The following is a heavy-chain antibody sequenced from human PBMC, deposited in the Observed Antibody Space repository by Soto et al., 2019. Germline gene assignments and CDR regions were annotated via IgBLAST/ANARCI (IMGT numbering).Heavy chain of an antibody. CDR2: ISYDGSNK. J-gene: IGHJ4*02. V-gene: IGHV3-30*18. D-gene: IGHD2-21*02. CDR3: AKDKVPVVVTAPFDY. Sequence: QVQLVESGGGVVQPGRSLRLSCAASGFTFSSYGMHWVRQAPGKGPEWVAVISYDGSNKYYADSVKGRFTISRDNSKNTLYLQMNSRRAEDTAVYYCAKDKVPVVVTAPFDYWGQGTLVTVSS. CDR1: GFTFSSYG.